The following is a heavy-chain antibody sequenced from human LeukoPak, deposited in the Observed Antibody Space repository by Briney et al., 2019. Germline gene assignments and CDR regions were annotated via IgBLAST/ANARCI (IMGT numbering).Heavy chain of an antibody. V-gene: IGHV4-59*01. CDR2: ISYSGST. J-gene: IGHJ5*01. Sequence: SETLSLTCTVSGGSISSYYWTWIRQPPGKGLEWIGYISYSGSTNYNPSLKSRVTISVDTSKNQFSLKLSSVTAADTAMYYCARDSGVFRDSSGYDFWGLGTLVTVSS. CDR3: ARDSGVFRDSSGYDF. CDR1: GGSISSYY. D-gene: IGHD3-22*01.